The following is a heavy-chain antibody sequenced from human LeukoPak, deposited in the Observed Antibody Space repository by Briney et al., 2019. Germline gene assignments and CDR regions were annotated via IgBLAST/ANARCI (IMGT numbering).Heavy chain of an antibody. J-gene: IGHJ6*03. Sequence: GGSPRLSCAVSGFAFSNFAMSWVRQAPGKGLEWVSAMSGSGYYTYYVESVKGRFTISRDNSKNTLYLHMNSLRADDTAVYYCAKMEGQRLYDYCMDVWGRGTTVTVSS. V-gene: IGHV3-23*01. CDR2: MSGSGYYT. D-gene: IGHD3-3*01. CDR1: GFAFSNFA. CDR3: AKMEGQRLYDYCMDV.